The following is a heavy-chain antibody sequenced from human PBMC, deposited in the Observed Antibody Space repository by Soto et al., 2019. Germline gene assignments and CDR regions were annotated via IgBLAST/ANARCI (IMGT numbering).Heavy chain of an antibody. CDR1: GFTFSSPG. CDR3: AKEFHSWNYFDY. Sequence: LRLSFAASGFTFSSPGMHWVRQAPGKGLEWVAVISYDGSNKFYADSVKGRFTISRDNFRNTLYLQMNSLRAEDTAVYYCAKEFHSWNYFDYWGQGTLVTVSS. J-gene: IGHJ4*02. D-gene: IGHD1-20*01. V-gene: IGHV3-30*18. CDR2: ISYDGSNK.